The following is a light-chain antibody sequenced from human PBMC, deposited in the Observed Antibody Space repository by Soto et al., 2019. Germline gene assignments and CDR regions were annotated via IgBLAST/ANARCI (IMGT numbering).Light chain of an antibody. Sequence: DLQMTQSPSTLSASVGDRVTITCRASQSISTWLAWYQQKPGKAPNLLTYDASTLESGVPSRCSGSGSGTEFTLSISSLQPDDVGTYYCQQYSTYPNTFGQGTKLEIK. CDR2: DAS. CDR3: QQYSTYPNT. CDR1: QSISTW. J-gene: IGKJ2*01. V-gene: IGKV1-5*01.